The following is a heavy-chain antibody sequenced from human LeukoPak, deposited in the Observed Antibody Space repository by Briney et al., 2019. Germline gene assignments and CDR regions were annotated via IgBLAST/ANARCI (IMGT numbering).Heavy chain of an antibody. CDR2: IYYSGST. D-gene: IGHD3-22*01. CDR3: AREMPDSSGYYFNAFDI. J-gene: IGHJ3*02. CDR1: GVSISSGDYY. V-gene: IGHV4-30-4*01. Sequence: SQTLSLTCTVSGVSISSGDYYWSWIRQPPGKGLVWIGYIYYSGSTYYNPSLKSRVTISVDTSKNQFSLKLSSVTAADTAVYYCAREMPDSSGYYFNAFDIWGQGTMVTVSS.